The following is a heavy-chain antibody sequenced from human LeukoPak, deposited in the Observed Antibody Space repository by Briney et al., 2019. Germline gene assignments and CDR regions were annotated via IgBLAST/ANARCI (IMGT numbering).Heavy chain of an antibody. V-gene: IGHV3-74*01. CDR2: INSDGSST. D-gene: IGHD3-10*01. Sequence: RGSLRLSSAAPGFTFTSYRMHWVRPAPGKGLVWVSHINSDGSSTSHADSVKGRFTISRDNAKNTLYLQMNSLRAEDTAVYYCAREATMVRGVIRWFDPWGQGTLVTVSP. CDR3: AREATMVRGVIRWFDP. J-gene: IGHJ5*02. CDR1: GFTFTSYR.